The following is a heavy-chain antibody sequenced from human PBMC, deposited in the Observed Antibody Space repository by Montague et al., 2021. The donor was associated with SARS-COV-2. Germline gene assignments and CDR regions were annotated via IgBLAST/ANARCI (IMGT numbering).Heavy chain of an antibody. J-gene: IGHJ6*02. CDR3: ARDIHTSSREGVDV. Sequence: NSTDIYYADSVKGRFTISRDNAKNSLYLQMNSLRAEDTDAYYCARDIHTSSREGVDVWGQGTTV. V-gene: IGHV3-11*01. CDR2: NSTDI. D-gene: IGHD6-13*01.